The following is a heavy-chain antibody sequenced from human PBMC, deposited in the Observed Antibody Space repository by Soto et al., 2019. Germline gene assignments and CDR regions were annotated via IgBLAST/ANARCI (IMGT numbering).Heavy chain of an antibody. CDR1: GFTFSSYA. Sequence: SLRLSCAASGFTFSSYAMHWVRQAPGKGLEWVAFISYDGSNKYYAESVKVRFTISRDNSKNTLYLQMNSLRAEDTAVYYCARAGYNWNDPATHSYYFDXWGQGTPVTVSX. V-gene: IGHV3-30-3*01. CDR2: ISYDGSNK. CDR3: ARAGYNWNDPATHSYYFDX. D-gene: IGHD1-1*01. J-gene: IGHJ4*02.